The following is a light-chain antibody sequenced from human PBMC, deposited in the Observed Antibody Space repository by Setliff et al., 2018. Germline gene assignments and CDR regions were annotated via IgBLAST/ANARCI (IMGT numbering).Light chain of an antibody. CDR2: DVS. V-gene: IGLV2-14*01. Sequence: QSVLTQPASVSGSPGQSITISCTGTSSDVGGYNYVSWYQQHTGKAPKLMIYDVSKRPSGVSNRFSGSKSGNTASLTISGLQAEDEADYYCSSYTSSSTYDFGTGTKVTVL. CDR3: SSYTSSSTYD. J-gene: IGLJ1*01. CDR1: SSDVGGYNY.